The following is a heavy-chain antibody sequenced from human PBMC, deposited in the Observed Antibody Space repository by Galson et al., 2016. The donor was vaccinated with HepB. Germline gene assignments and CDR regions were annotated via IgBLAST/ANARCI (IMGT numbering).Heavy chain of an antibody. CDR1: GGSFSGYY. V-gene: IGHV4-34*01. D-gene: IGHD6-13*01. CDR2: INHSGIT. Sequence: ETLSLTCAVYGGSFSGYYWSWIRQPPGMGLEWIGEINHSGITNYNPSLKSRVTTSVDTSKNQFSLKLSSVTAADTALYYCARYLSRYSSSWFLVPGRNYFDYWGQGTLVTVSS. CDR3: ARYLSRYSSSWFLVPGRNYFDY. J-gene: IGHJ4*02.